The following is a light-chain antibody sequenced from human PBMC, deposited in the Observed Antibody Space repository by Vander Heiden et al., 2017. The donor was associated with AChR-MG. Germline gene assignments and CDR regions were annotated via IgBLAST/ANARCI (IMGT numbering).Light chain of an antibody. CDR3: QAWDSSSHVV. V-gene: IGLV3-1*01. Sequence: SYGVTPPPSVSVSPGQTASLTCSGDKLGHKYVCWYQQKPGQSPVLLIHQDSKRPSGIPERFSGSNLGNTATLTISGTQAMDETDYYCQAWDSSSHVVFGGGTKLTVL. CDR1: KLGHKY. CDR2: QDS. J-gene: IGLJ2*01.